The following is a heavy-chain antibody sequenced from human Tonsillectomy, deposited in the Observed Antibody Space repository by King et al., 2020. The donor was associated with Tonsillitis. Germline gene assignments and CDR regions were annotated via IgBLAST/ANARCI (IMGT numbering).Heavy chain of an antibody. D-gene: IGHD4-17*01. J-gene: IGHJ1*01. CDR2: ISWNSGSV. CDR1: GFIFDDYV. CDR3: AKDKGSTVKRYFQD. Sequence: EVQLVESGGGLVQPGRSLRLSCAASGFIFDDYVMHWVRQVPGKGLEWVSSISWNSGSVTYADSVKGRFLISRDNAKNSLFLQMNSLRVEDTAVYYCAKDKGSTVKRYFQDWGQGTLVTVSS. V-gene: IGHV3-9*01.